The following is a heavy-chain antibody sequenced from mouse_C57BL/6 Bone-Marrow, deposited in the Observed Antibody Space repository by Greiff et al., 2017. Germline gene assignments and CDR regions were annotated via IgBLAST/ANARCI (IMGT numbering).Heavy chain of an antibody. D-gene: IGHD1-1*01. J-gene: IGHJ2*01. CDR2: IDPSDSYT. CDR3: ARSLCYGSGSNY. CDR1: GYTFTSYW. V-gene: IGHV1-69*01. Sequence: QVQLQQSGAELVMPGASVKLSCKASGYTFTSYWMHWVKQRPGQGLEWIGEIDPSDSYTNYNQKFKGKSTLTVDKSSSTAYMQLSRLTSEDSAVYSCARSLCYGSGSNYWGQGTTPTVSS.